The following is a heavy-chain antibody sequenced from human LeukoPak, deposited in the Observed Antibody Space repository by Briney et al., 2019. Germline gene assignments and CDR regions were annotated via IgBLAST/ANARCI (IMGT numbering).Heavy chain of an antibody. D-gene: IGHD5-18*01. CDR3: ATDPRGYSYALDH. CDR1: GYTLTELS. Sequence: ASVKLSCKVSGYTLTELSMHWVRRPPGKGLEWEGGFDPEDGETIYAQKFQGRVTMTEDTSTDTAYMELSSLRSEDTAVYYCATDPRGYSYALDHWGQGTLVTVSS. CDR2: FDPEDGET. J-gene: IGHJ4*02. V-gene: IGHV1-24*01.